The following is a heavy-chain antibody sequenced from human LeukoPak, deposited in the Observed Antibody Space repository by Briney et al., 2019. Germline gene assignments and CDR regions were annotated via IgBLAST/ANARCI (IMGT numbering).Heavy chain of an antibody. D-gene: IGHD3/OR15-3a*01. CDR3: AKVKWTGLAKEFDY. Sequence: GRSLRLSCAASGFTFRSFGMRWVRQTPGKGLEWVAVISYDGNNKYYADTVKGRFTISMDNSKDTLYLQMSSLRSEDTAVYYCAKVKWTGLAKEFDYWGQGTLVTVSS. V-gene: IGHV3-30*18. J-gene: IGHJ4*02. CDR1: GFTFRSFG. CDR2: ISYDGNNK.